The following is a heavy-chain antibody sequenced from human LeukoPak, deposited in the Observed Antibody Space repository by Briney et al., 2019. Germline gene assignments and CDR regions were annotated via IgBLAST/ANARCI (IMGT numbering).Heavy chain of an antibody. CDR1: GFTFSSYS. V-gene: IGHV3-21*04. D-gene: IGHD3-22*01. J-gene: IGHJ4*02. CDR3: ARLPLDDSSGYYYYFDY. CDR2: ISSSSSYI. Sequence: GGSLRLSCAASGFTFSSYSMNWVRQAPGKGLEWVSSISSSSSYIYYADSVKGRFTISRDNSKNTLYLQMNSLRAEDTAVYYCARLPLDDSSGYYYYFDYWGQGTLVTVSS.